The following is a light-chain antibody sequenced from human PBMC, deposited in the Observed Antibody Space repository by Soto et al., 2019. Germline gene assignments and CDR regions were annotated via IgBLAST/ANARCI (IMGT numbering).Light chain of an antibody. CDR1: QSVSSTY. Sequence: EIVLTQSPGTLSLSPGERATLSCRASQSVSSTYLAWYQQKPGQAPRLLIYGASSRATGIPDRFSGSGSGTDCTLTISRLEPEDFAVYYCQQYGSSRVYTFGQGTKLEIK. V-gene: IGKV3-20*01. CDR2: GAS. J-gene: IGKJ2*01. CDR3: QQYGSSRVYT.